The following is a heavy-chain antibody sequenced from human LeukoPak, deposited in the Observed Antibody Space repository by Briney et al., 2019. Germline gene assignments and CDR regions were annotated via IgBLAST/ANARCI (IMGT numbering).Heavy chain of an antibody. CDR1: GFTFSSYA. J-gene: IGHJ4*02. V-gene: IGHV3-21*05. CDR2: ISRSSTYT. D-gene: IGHD3-3*01. Sequence: GGSLRLSCAASGFTFSSYAMSGVRQAPGEGLEWVSYISRSSTYTSYADSVNGRFTISRDNANNSLYLQMNSLRAEDTAVYYCARDVFGVVAYFDYWGQGTLVSVSS. CDR3: ARDVFGVVAYFDY.